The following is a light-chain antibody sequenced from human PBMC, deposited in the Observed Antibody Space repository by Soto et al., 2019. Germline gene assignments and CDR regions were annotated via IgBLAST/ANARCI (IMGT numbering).Light chain of an antibody. CDR1: SSNIGPNA. Sequence: QSVLTQPPSASWTPGQKVTISCSGSSSNIGPNAVNWYQQLPGTAPKLLLYNNNQRPSGVSDRFSGSKSGTSASLAISGLQSDDEADYHCAAWDDSLNGLVFGTGTKLTVL. V-gene: IGLV1-44*01. CDR2: NNN. J-gene: IGLJ1*01. CDR3: AAWDDSLNGLV.